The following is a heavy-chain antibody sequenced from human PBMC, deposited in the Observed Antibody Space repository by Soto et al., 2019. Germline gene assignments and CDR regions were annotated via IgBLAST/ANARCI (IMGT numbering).Heavy chain of an antibody. Sequence: EVQLLEAGGGLVQPGGSLRLSCAASGFTFSSYAMSWVRQAPGKGLEWVSAISGSGGSTYYADAVKGRFTISRDNSKHTLYLQMISLRAEDTAVYFCAKDEDWYYFDYLGPGTLVTVSS. J-gene: IGHJ4*02. CDR2: ISGSGGST. CDR1: GFTFSSYA. V-gene: IGHV3-23*01. CDR3: AKDEDWYYFDY. D-gene: IGHD3-9*01.